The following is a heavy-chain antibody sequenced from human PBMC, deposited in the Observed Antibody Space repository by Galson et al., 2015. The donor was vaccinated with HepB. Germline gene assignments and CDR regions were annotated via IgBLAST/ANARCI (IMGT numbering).Heavy chain of an antibody. CDR1: GFTFSSYA. V-gene: IGHV3-23*01. CDR2: ISGSGGYT. D-gene: IGHD3-10*01. J-gene: IGHJ4*02. Sequence: RLSCAASGFTFSSYAMSWVRQAPGKGLEWVSVISGSGGYTYYAESVKGRFTISRDNSKNTLYLQMNSLRAEDTAIYYCAKVRGFGELPSPYFDYWGQGTLVTVSS. CDR3: AKVRGFGELPSPYFDY.